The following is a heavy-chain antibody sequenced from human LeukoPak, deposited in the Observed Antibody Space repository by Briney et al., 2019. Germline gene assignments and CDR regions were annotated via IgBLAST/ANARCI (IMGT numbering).Heavy chain of an antibody. CDR3: ASHPYCGGDCYSEFQH. D-gene: IGHD2-21*02. Sequence: SVKVSCKASGGTFSSYAISWVRQAPGQGLEWMGRIIPIFGIANYAQKFQGRVTITADKSTSTAYMELSSLRSEDTAVYYCASHPYCGGDCYSEFQHWGQGTLVTVSS. CDR1: GGTFSSYA. J-gene: IGHJ1*01. V-gene: IGHV1-69*04. CDR2: IIPIFGIA.